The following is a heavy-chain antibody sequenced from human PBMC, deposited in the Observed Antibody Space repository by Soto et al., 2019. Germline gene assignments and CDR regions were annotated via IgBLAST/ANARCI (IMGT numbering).Heavy chain of an antibody. D-gene: IGHD2-15*01. CDR3: ARESRYHSGGSCYFLPGIDY. J-gene: IGHJ4*02. CDR2: IIPIFGTA. CDR1: GGTFSSYA. Sequence: QVQLVQSGAEVKKPGSSVKVSCKASGGTFSSYAISWVRQAPGQGLEWMGGIIPIFGTANYAQKFQGRVTITADESTSTAYMELSSLRSEDTAVYYCARESRYHSGGSCYFLPGIDYWGQGTLVTVSS. V-gene: IGHV1-69*12.